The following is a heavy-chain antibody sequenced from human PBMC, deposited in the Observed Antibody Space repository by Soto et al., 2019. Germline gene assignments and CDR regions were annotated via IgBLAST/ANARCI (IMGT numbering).Heavy chain of an antibody. CDR2: FNPIGGST. Sequence: QVQLVQSGAEVKKPGASVKVSCKASGYTFNSYYIHWVRQAPAQGLEWMGIFNPIGGSTNYPQQLQGRVTLTRDTSTSTVYMELSSLRSEDTAIYYCARGGYDWYFDLWGRGTLVTVSS. CDR3: ARGGYDWYFDL. J-gene: IGHJ2*01. D-gene: IGHD5-18*01. V-gene: IGHV1-46*02. CDR1: GYTFNSYY.